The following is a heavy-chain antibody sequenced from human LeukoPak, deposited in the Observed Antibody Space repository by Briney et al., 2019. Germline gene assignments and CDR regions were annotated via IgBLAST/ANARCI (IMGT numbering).Heavy chain of an antibody. CDR3: ASVSSSWYGGPFDY. CDR2: IYSGGST. V-gene: IGHV3-66*01. J-gene: IGHJ4*02. D-gene: IGHD6-13*01. CDR1: GFTVSSNY. Sequence: PGGSLRLSCAASGFTVSSNYMSWVRQAPGKGLEWVSVIYSGGSTYYADSVKGRFTISRDKSKNTLYIQMNSLRAEDTAVYYCASVSSSWYGGPFDYWGQGTLVTVSS.